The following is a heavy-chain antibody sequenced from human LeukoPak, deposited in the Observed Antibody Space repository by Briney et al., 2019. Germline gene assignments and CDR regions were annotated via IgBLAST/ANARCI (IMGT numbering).Heavy chain of an antibody. CDR3: ARHSDTSYFDY. CDR2: IYYSGST. J-gene: IGHJ4*02. Sequence: SETLSLTCTVSGGSISSYYWSWIRQPPGKGQEWIGYIYYSGSTNYNPSLKSRVTISVDTSKNQFSLKLSSVTAADTAVYYCARHSDTSYFDYWGQGTLVTVSS. D-gene: IGHD5-18*01. CDR1: GGSISSYY. V-gene: IGHV4-59*08.